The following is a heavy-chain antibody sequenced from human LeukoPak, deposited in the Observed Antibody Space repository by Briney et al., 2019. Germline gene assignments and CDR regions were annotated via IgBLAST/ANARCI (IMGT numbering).Heavy chain of an antibody. V-gene: IGHV3-20*04. J-gene: IGHJ3*02. CDR3: AREGTTVVTTGDAFDI. CDR2: INWNGGST. Sequence: GGSLRLSCAASGFTFDDYGMSWVRQAPGKGLEWVSGINWNGGSTGYADSVKGRFTISRDNAKNSLYLQMNSLRAEDTALYYCAREGTTVVTTGDAFDIWGQGTMVTVSS. D-gene: IGHD4-23*01. CDR1: GFTFDDYG.